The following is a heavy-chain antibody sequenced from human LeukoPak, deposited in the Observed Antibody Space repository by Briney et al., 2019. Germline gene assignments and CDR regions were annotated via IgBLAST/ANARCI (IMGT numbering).Heavy chain of an antibody. Sequence: GGSLRLSCAASGFTFSSYALSWVRQAPGKGLEWVPSITGSAGSTYYADSVKGRFSISRDNSKNTLYLQMNSLRAEDTAVYYCAKVGSERRLNGNVDYWGQGTLVTVSS. CDR3: AKVGSERRLNGNVDY. J-gene: IGHJ4*02. CDR1: GFTFSSYA. CDR2: ITGSAGST. D-gene: IGHD1-26*01. V-gene: IGHV3-23*01.